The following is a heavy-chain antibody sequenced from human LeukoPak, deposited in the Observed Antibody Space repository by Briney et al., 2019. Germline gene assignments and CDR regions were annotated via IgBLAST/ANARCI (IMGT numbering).Heavy chain of an antibody. V-gene: IGHV1-69*01. J-gene: IGHJ4*02. D-gene: IGHD2-21*02. CDR3: AREAGVPATAIDYFDY. CDR2: IIPILGTA. CDR1: GGTFSSYA. Sequence: SVKVSCKASGGTFSSYAISWVRQAPGQGLEWMGGIIPILGTANYAQKFQGRVTITADESTSTAYMELSSLRSEDTAVYYCAREAGVPATAIDYFDYWGQGTLVTVSS.